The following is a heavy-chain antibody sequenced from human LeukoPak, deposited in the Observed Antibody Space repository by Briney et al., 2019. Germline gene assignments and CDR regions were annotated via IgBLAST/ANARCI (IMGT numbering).Heavy chain of an antibody. Sequence: GASVKVSCKASGYTFTSYGISWVRQAPGQGLEWMGWISAYNGNTNYAQKVQGRVTMTTDTSTSTAYMELRSLRSDDTAVYYCTARSGWYGFGSYAFDIWGQGTMVTVSS. V-gene: IGHV1-18*01. CDR1: GYTFTSYG. D-gene: IGHD6-19*01. J-gene: IGHJ3*02. CDR3: TARSGWYGFGSYAFDI. CDR2: ISAYNGNT.